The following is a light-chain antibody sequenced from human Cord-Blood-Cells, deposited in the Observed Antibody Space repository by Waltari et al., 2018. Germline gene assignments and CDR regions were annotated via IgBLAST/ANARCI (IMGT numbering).Light chain of an antibody. J-gene: IGLJ3*02. CDR3: SSYAGSNNLV. CDR1: SSDVGGYNY. Sequence: QSALTQPPSASGSPGQSVTISCTGTSSDVGGYNYFSWYQQHPGKAPKLMIYEFSKRPSGVPVRVSGSKSGNTASLTVSGLQAEDEADYYCSSYAGSNNLVFGGGTKLTVL. V-gene: IGLV2-8*01. CDR2: EFS.